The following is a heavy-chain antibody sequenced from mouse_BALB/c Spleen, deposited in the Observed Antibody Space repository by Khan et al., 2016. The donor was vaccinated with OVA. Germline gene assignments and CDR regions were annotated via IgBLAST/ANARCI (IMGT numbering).Heavy chain of an antibody. CDR3: AREPQNHYYGYRAMDY. D-gene: IGHD1-2*01. V-gene: IGHV2-9*02. J-gene: IGHJ4*01. CDR1: GFSLPRYG. CDR2: IWAGGNT. Sequence: VQLQESGPGLVAPSQNLSITCTVSGFSLPRYGVHWVRQPPGKGLEWLGVIWAGGNTNYNSALMSRLSISKDNSTSQVFLKMNSLQTDDTAIYYCAREPQNHYYGYRAMDYWGQGTSVTVS.